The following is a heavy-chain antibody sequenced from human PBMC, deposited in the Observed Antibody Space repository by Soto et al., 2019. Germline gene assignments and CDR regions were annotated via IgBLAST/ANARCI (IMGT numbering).Heavy chain of an antibody. D-gene: IGHD3-16*01. Sequence: GASVQVSCKASGGTFSSYAISWVRQAPGQGLEWMGGIIPIFGTANYAQKFQGRVTITADESTSTAYMELSSLRSEDTAVYYCARGASYYYYYYGMDVWGQGTTVTVSS. CDR1: GGTFSSYA. J-gene: IGHJ6*02. CDR3: ARGASYYYYYYGMDV. CDR2: IIPIFGTA. V-gene: IGHV1-69*13.